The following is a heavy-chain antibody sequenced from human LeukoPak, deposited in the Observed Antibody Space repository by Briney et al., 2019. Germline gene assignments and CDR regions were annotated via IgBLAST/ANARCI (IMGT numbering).Heavy chain of an antibody. Sequence: GGSLRLSCAASGFTVSSDYMSWVRQAPGKGLEWVSHITSTGSPTHYADSVKGRFTISRDNAHNSVYLQMNSLRAEDTAVYYCARDRGNWAFDYWGQGTLVAVSS. V-gene: IGHV3-11*04. CDR2: ITSTGSPT. D-gene: IGHD1-1*01. J-gene: IGHJ4*02. CDR3: ARDRGNWAFDY. CDR1: GFTVSSDY.